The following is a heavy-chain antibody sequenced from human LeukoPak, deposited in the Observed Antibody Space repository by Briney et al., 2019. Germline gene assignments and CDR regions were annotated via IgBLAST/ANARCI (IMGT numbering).Heavy chain of an antibody. D-gene: IGHD6-13*01. CDR2: ISSSGTT. J-gene: IGHJ4*02. CDR1: GGSISSYY. Sequence: SETLSLTCTVSGGSISSYYWSWIRQPPGKGLEWIGYISSSGTTKCNPSLKSRLTISVDTSKNQFSLKLNSVTAADTAVYYCARDRPGGSSLDYWGQGTLVTVSS. V-gene: IGHV4-59*01. CDR3: ARDRPGGSSLDY.